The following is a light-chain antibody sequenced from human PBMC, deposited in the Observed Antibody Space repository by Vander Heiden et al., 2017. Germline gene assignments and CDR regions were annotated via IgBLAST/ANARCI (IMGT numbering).Light chain of an antibody. CDR2: GAS. V-gene: IGKV1-12*01. Sequence: DIQVTQSPSPVSASVGDTVTIACRASQPIDTWLAWYQQKPGKAPRLLISGASTLQSGVPSRFSGRGSGTDFTLTITTLQPEDFATYFCQQANSFPLTFGGGTRVEIK. J-gene: IGKJ4*01. CDR3: QQANSFPLT. CDR1: QPIDTW.